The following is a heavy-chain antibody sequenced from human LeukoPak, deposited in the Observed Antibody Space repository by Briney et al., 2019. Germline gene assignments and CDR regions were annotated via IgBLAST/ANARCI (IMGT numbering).Heavy chain of an antibody. Sequence: ASVKASCTASGYTFTGYYMHWVRQAPGQGLEWMGWINPNSGGTNYAQKFQGRVTMTRDTSISTAYMELSRLRSDDTAVYYCARENIAVAGHFDYWGQGTLVTVSS. CDR2: INPNSGGT. V-gene: IGHV1-2*02. D-gene: IGHD6-19*01. J-gene: IGHJ4*02. CDR1: GYTFTGYY. CDR3: ARENIAVAGHFDY.